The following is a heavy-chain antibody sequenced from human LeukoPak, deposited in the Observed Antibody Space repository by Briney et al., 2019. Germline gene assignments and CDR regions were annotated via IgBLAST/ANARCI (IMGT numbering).Heavy chain of an antibody. V-gene: IGHV1-24*01. CDR1: EYRLTELS. D-gene: IGHD1-26*01. Sequence: ASVKVSCKVSEYRLTELSMHWVRLAPGKGLEWMGGFDPEDVDTIYARKFEGRVTMTEDTSTDTAYLELSSLRSEDTAVYYCARRSGSYHFDFWGQGTLVTVSS. CDR2: FDPEDVDT. CDR3: ARRSGSYHFDF. J-gene: IGHJ4*02.